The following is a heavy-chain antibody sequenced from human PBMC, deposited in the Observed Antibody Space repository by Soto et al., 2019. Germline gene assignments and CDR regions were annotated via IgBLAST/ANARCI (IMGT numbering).Heavy chain of an antibody. J-gene: IGHJ5*02. V-gene: IGHV2-5*02. CDR1: GFSLSTSGVG. CDR2: IYWDDYK. D-gene: IGHD6-13*01. CDR3: AHRRGGAGVKKVGYWFDP. Sequence: QITLKESGPTRVKPTQTLTLTCTFSGFSLSTSGVGAGWIRQAPGERLEWHALIYWDDYKPYSPSLKTRLSITQDSHKHQVVLTMTNMDPVDTATYYCAHRRGGAGVKKVGYWFDPWCQGALVAASS.